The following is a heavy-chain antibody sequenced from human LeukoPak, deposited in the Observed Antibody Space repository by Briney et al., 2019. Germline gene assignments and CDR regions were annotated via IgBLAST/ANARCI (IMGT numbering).Heavy chain of an antibody. V-gene: IGHV3-48*03. CDR2: ISSSGSSI. Sequence: GGSLRLSCEASGFTFSRHEMNWVRQAPGKGLEWVSYISSSGSSIYYADSVKGRFTISRDNAKNLLFLQMNSLRAEDPAIYHCARSLFPFFDYWGQGSLVTVSS. D-gene: IGHD3-3*01. CDR3: ARSLFPFFDY. CDR1: GFTFSRHE. J-gene: IGHJ4*02.